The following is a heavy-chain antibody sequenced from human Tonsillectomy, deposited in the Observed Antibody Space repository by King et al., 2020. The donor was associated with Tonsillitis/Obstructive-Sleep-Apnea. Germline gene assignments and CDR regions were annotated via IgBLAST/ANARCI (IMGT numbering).Heavy chain of an antibody. V-gene: IGHV3-11*05. CDR2: FSTSSSYT. J-gene: IGHJ6*03. Sequence: VQLVESGGDLVKPGGSLRLSCAASGFTFSDYYLSWIRQAPGKGLEWVSYFSTSSSYTNYADSVKGRFTISRDNAKNSLYLQMNSLRAEDTAVDYCARTLTTSYYYYYYMDVWGKGTTVTVSS. CDR1: GFTFSDYY. D-gene: IGHD4-11*01. CDR3: ARTLTTSYYYYYYMDV.